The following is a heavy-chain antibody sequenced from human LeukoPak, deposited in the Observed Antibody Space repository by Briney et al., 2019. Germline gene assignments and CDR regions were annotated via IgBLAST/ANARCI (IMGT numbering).Heavy chain of an antibody. J-gene: IGHJ6*03. Sequence: SETLSLTCTVSGGSISSYYWSWIRQPAGKGLEWIGRIYTSGSTNYNPSLKSRVTMSVDTSKNQFSLKLSSVTAADTAVYYCARDLVSEYYGSGSYTDYYYYMDVWGKGTTVTISS. CDR1: GGSISSYY. D-gene: IGHD3-10*01. CDR2: IYTSGST. CDR3: ARDLVSEYYGSGSYTDYYYYMDV. V-gene: IGHV4-4*07.